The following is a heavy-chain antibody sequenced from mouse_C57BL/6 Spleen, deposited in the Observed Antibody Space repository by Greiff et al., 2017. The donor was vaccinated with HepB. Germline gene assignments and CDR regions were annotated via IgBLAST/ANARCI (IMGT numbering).Heavy chain of an antibody. Sequence: QVHVKQSGAELVRPGASVTLSCKASGYTFTDYEMHWVKQTPVHGLEWIGAIDPETGGTAYNQKFKGKAILTADKSSSTAYMELRSLTSEDSAVYYCTTGYAMDYWGQGTSVTVSS. CDR3: TTGYAMDY. J-gene: IGHJ4*01. CDR1: GYTFTDYE. V-gene: IGHV1-15*01. CDR2: IDPETGGT.